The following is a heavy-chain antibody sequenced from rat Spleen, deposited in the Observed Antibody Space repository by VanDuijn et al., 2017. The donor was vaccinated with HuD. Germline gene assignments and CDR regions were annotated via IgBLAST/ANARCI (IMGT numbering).Heavy chain of an antibody. CDR3: AREEFGVRD. CDR2: INTDSSII. Sequence: EVKLVESGGGLVQPGRSLKLSCAASGFNFNDHWMGWVRQAPGKGLEWIGEINTDSSIIKYIPSLKDKFTFSRNNAQNTMYLQMSKLGSEDTAIYYCAREEFGVRDWGQGVMVTVSS. V-gene: IGHV4-2*01. D-gene: IGHD4-3*01. CDR1: GFNFNDHW. J-gene: IGHJ2*01.